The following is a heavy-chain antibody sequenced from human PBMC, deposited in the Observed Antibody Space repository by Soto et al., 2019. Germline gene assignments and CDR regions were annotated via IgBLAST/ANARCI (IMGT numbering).Heavy chain of an antibody. J-gene: IGHJ5*02. D-gene: IGHD6-19*01. Sequence: QVQLVESGGGVVQPGRSLRLSCAASGFTFSSYGMHWVRQAPGKGLEWVAVISYDGSNKYYADSVKGRFTISRDNSKNTLYLEMNSRRAEDTAVYYCAKDGQGEWLVLSWFDPWGQGTLVTVSS. CDR3: AKDGQGEWLVLSWFDP. CDR1: GFTFSSYG. CDR2: ISYDGSNK. V-gene: IGHV3-30*18.